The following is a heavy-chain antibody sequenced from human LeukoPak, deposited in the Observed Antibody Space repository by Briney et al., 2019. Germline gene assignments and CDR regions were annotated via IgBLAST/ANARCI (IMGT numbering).Heavy chain of an antibody. Sequence: ASVKVSCKASGYTLTDYYMRWVRQAPGQGLEWMGWINPDSGGTNYAQRFQDRVTMTRDTSISTAYMELSRLRSDDTAVYYCARDNDILTGDWFDPWGQGTLVTVSS. CDR1: GYTLTDYY. V-gene: IGHV1-2*02. CDR2: INPDSGGT. J-gene: IGHJ5*02. D-gene: IGHD3-9*01. CDR3: ARDNDILTGDWFDP.